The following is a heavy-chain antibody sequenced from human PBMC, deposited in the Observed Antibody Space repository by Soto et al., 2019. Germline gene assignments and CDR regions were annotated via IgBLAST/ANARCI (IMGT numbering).Heavy chain of an antibody. V-gene: IGHV3-30*03. CDR1: GFTFSSYG. CDR3: LLGSAFDI. D-gene: IGHD6-25*01. J-gene: IGHJ3*02. Sequence: GGSLRLSCAASGFTFSSYGMHWVRQAPGKGLEWVAVISYDGSNKYYADSVKGRFTISRDNSKNTLYLQMNSLRAEDTAVYYCLLGSAFDIWGQGTMVTVSS. CDR2: ISYDGSNK.